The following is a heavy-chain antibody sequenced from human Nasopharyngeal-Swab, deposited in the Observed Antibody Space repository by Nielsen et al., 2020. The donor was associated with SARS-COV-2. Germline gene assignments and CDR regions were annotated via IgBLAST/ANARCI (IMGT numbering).Heavy chain of an antibody. V-gene: IGHV3-23*01. CDR2: IGGSGGTT. J-gene: IGHJ4*02. CDR1: GFTFSRYA. Sequence: GESLKISCAASGFTFSRYAMNWVRQAPGKGLEWVSVIGGSGGTTSYADSVKGRFTISRDNSKNTVDLQMDSLRAEDTAVYYYAKDHDSSGSYFDYWGQGTLVTVSS. CDR3: AKDHDSSGSYFDY. D-gene: IGHD3-22*01.